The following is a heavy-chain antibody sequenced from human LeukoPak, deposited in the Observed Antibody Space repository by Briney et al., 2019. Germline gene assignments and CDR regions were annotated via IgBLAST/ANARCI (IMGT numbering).Heavy chain of an antibody. CDR3: ARGIAAAGPRYYFDY. J-gene: IGHJ4*02. V-gene: IGHV4-31*03. D-gene: IGHD6-13*01. CDR2: IYYSGST. CDR1: GGSLSSGGYY. Sequence: PSQTLSLTCTVSGGSLSSGGYYWSWIRQHPGKGLEWIGYIYYSGSTYYNPSLKSRVTISVDTSKNQFSLKLSSVTAADTAVYYCARGIAAAGPRYYFDYWGQGTLVTVSS.